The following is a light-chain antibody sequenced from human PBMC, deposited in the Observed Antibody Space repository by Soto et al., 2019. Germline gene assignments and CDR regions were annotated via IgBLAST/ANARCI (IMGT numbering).Light chain of an antibody. CDR3: MQALQTPWT. CDR1: QSLLHSNGYDF. Sequence: DIVVTQSPLSLPVTPGEPASIICRSSQSLLHSNGYDFLDWYLQKPGQSPQLLIYLGSNRASGVPDRFSGSGSGTDFTLKLSRVEAEDVGVYYCMQALQTPWTFGQGTKVEIK. CDR2: LGS. J-gene: IGKJ1*01. V-gene: IGKV2-28*01.